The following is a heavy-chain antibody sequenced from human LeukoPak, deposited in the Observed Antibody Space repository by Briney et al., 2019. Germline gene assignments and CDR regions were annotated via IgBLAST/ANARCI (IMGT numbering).Heavy chain of an antibody. J-gene: IGHJ4*02. CDR1: GFTFSSYS. Sequence: GGSLRLSXAASGFTFSSYSMNWVRQAPGKGLEWVSAICSSGSYIYYADSVKGRFTISRDNAKNSLYLQMNSLRAEDTAVYYCARGATYSSSSPDYWGQGTLVTVSS. V-gene: IGHV3-21*01. CDR3: ARGATYSSSSPDY. D-gene: IGHD6-6*01. CDR2: ICSSGSYI.